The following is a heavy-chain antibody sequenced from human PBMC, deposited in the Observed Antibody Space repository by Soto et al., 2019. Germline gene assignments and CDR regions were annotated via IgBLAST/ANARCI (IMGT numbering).Heavy chain of an antibody. Sequence: GGSLRLSCAASGFTLSAYSMNWVRQAPGKGLEWISFINSGSDTIYYGDSVKGRFTISRDNAKNALYLQMNSLRDDDTAVYYCARPHLDRPTYYGLDVWGQGTTVTVSS. CDR2: INSGSDTI. CDR3: ARPHLDRPTYYGLDV. D-gene: IGHD3-16*01. V-gene: IGHV3-48*02. CDR1: GFTLSAYS. J-gene: IGHJ6*02.